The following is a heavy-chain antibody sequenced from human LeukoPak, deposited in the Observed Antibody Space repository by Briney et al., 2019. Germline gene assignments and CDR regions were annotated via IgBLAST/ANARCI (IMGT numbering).Heavy chain of an antibody. CDR3: ARGDRWYGPIRGYPYYFDY. Sequence: SETLSLTCTVSGGPITSHYWSWIRQPPGKGLEWIGEINHSGSTNYNPSLKSRVTISVDTSKNQFSLKLSSVTAADTAVYYCARGDRWYGPIRGYPYYFDYWGQGTLVTVSS. D-gene: IGHD3-10*01. V-gene: IGHV4-34*01. CDR2: INHSGST. J-gene: IGHJ4*02. CDR1: GGPITSHY.